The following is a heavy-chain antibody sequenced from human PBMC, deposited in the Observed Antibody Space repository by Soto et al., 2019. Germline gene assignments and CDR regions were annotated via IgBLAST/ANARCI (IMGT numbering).Heavy chain of an antibody. V-gene: IGHV1-46*01. D-gene: IGHD2-2*03. J-gene: IGHJ4*02. CDR3: ASVGYCSSTSCRTSSYFDY. CDR1: GYTFTSYY. Sequence: ASVKVSCKASGYTFTSYYMHWVRQAPGQGLEWMGIINPSGGSTSYAQKFQGRVTMTRDTSTSTGYMELSSLRSEDTAVYYCASVGYCSSTSCRTSSYFDYWGQGTLVTVSS. CDR2: INPSGGST.